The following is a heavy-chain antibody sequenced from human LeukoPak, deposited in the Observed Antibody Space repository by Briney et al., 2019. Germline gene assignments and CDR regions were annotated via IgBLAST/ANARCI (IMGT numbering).Heavy chain of an antibody. CDR2: ISYDGSNK. D-gene: IGHD4-23*01. V-gene: IGHV3-30-3*01. CDR3: ARDYGGNSFFDY. Sequence: GGSLRLSCAASGFTFSSYAMHWVRQAPGKGLEWVVVISYDGSNKYYADSVKGRFTISRDNSKNTLYLQMNSLRAEDTAVYYCARDYGGNSFFDYWGQGTLVTVSS. CDR1: GFTFSSYA. J-gene: IGHJ4*02.